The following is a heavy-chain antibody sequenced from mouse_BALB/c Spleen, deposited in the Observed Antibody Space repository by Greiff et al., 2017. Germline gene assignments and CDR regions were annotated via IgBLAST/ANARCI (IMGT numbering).Heavy chain of an antibody. Sequence: VQVVESGPGLVAPSQSLSITCTVSGFSLTSYGVHWVRQPPGKGLEWLGVIWAGGSTNYNSALMSRLSISKDNSKSQVFLKMNSLQTDDTAMYYCARDYDYWFAYWGQGTLVTVSA. J-gene: IGHJ3*01. CDR2: IWAGGST. D-gene: IGHD2-4*01. CDR1: GFSLTSYG. CDR3: ARDYDYWFAY. V-gene: IGHV2-9*02.